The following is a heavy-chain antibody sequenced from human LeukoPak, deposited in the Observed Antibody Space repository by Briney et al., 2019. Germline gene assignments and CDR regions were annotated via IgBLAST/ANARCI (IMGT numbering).Heavy chain of an antibody. CDR3: ATTILTTVTDNYGMDV. J-gene: IGHJ6*02. V-gene: IGHV1-69*13. D-gene: IGHD4-17*01. Sequence: SVKVSCKASGYTFTSYGISWVRQAPGQGLEWMGGIIPIFGTANYAQKFQGGVTITADESTSTAYMELSSLRSEDTAVYYCATTILTTVTDNYGMDVWGQGTTVTVSS. CDR2: IIPIFGTA. CDR1: GYTFTSYG.